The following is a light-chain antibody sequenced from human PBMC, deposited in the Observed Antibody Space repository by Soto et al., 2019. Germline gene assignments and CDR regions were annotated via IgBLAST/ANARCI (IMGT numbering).Light chain of an antibody. Sequence: QSALTQPRSVSGSPGQSVTISCTGTSSDVGGYNYVSWYQQHPGKAPKLMIYDVSKRPSGVPDRFSGSKSGNTASLTISGLQAEDEADYYCCSYAGSRYVCGTGTKLTVL. J-gene: IGLJ1*01. CDR1: SSDVGGYNY. CDR2: DVS. CDR3: CSYAGSRYV. V-gene: IGLV2-11*01.